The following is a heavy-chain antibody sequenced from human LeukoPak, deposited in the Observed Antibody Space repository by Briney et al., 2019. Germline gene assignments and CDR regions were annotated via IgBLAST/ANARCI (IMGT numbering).Heavy chain of an antibody. CDR2: ISGSGGST. V-gene: IGHV3-23*01. CDR3: AKVLTFDYAGNWSDP. D-gene: IGHD3-9*01. CDR1: GFTFSSYA. J-gene: IGHJ5*02. Sequence: QPGGSLRLSCAASGFTFSSYAMSWVRQAPGKGREWVSAISGSGGSTYYADSVKGRFTISRDNSKNTLYLQMNSLRAEDTAVYYCAKVLTFDYAGNWSDPWGQGALVTVSS.